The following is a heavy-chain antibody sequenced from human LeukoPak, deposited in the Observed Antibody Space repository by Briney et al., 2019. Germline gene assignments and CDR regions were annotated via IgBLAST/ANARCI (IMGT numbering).Heavy chain of an antibody. CDR1: GFSFSSYG. CDR2: IWFDRSNK. CDR3: ARVGRQLSFDQ. V-gene: IGHV3-33*01. J-gene: IGHJ5*02. Sequence: GGSLRLSCAASGFSFSSYGMHWVRQAPGKGLEWVAAIWFDRSNKYYADSVKGRFTISRDNSKNTLYLQMDSLRAEDTAVYYCARVGRQLSFDQWGQGTLVTVSS. D-gene: IGHD5-18*01.